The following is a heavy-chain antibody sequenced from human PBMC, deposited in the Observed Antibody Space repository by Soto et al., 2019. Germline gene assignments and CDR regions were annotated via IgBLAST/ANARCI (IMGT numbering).Heavy chain of an antibody. CDR3: ASGRLYYYGSGSPSIAFYYYYGMDV. CDR1: GGTFSSYA. V-gene: IGHV1-69*13. CDR2: IIPIFGTA. D-gene: IGHD3-10*01. Sequence: SVKVSCKASGGTFSSYAISWVRQAPGQGLEWMGGIIPIFGTANYAQKFQGRVTITADESTSTAYMELSSLRSEDTAVYYCASGRLYYYGSGSPSIAFYYYYGMDVWGQGTTVTVSS. J-gene: IGHJ6*02.